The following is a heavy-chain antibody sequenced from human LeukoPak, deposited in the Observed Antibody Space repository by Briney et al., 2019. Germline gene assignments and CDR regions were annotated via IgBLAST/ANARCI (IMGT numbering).Heavy chain of an antibody. J-gene: IGHJ4*02. V-gene: IGHV3-21*01. CDR1: GFTFRRYI. D-gene: IGHD6-13*01. Sequence: PRRSLRPSSAASGFTFRRYILNRVRQVPGKGLEWVSSITTTFYTYYTDSVEGRFTISRENAKNSLYLQMMSLRAEDTAVYYCARVRANWYGDYWGQGTLVTVSS. CDR3: ARVRANWYGDY. CDR2: ITTTFYT.